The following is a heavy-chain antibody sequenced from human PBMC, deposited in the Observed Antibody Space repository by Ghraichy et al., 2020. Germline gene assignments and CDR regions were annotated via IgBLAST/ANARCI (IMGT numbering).Heavy chain of an antibody. CDR1: VFTFGHYG. D-gene: IGHD6-6*01. CDR2: ASYDDRNK. Sequence: LSLTCAASVFTFGHYGMHWVRQAPGKGLEWVAVASYDDRNKYYVDSVKGRFTLSRDNSKNTLYLQMNSLRPDDTAVYYCAKMGRSSHWYFDVWGRGTLVSVSS. CDR3: AKMGRSSHWYFDV. V-gene: IGHV3-30*18. J-gene: IGHJ2*01.